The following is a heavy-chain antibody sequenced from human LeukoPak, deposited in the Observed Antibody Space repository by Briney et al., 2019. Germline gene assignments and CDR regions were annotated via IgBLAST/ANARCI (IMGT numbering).Heavy chain of an antibody. J-gene: IGHJ6*02. D-gene: IGHD3-10*01. CDR3: ARDQSITMVRGVIITLDGMDV. CDR2: IYYTGTT. Sequence: SETLPLTCTVSGGSISSYYWSWIRQPPGKGLEWIGYIYYTGTTNYNPSLKNRVTISADTSKNQFSLKLNSVTAADTAVYYCARDQSITMVRGVIITLDGMDVWGQGTTVTVSS. CDR1: GGSISSYY. V-gene: IGHV4-59*12.